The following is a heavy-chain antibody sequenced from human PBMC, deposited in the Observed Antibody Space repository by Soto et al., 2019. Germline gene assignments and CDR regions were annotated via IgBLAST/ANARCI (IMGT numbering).Heavy chain of an antibody. CDR2: INHSGST. Sequence: PSETLSLTCAVYGGSFSGYYWSWIRQPPGKGLEWIGEINHSGSTNYNPSLKSRVTISVDTSKNQFSLKLSSVTAADTAVYYCARGGRYNWFDTWGQGTLVTVSS. CDR3: ARGGRYNWFDT. CDR1: GGSFSGYY. J-gene: IGHJ5*02. D-gene: IGHD4-17*01. V-gene: IGHV4-34*01.